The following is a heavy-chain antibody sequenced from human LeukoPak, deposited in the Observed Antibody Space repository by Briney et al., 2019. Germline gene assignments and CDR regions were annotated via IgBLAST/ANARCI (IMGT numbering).Heavy chain of an antibody. J-gene: IGHJ6*02. CDR3: ARDNLNSIVLMVYGRTDPMDV. CDR1: GYTFTSYG. Sequence: ASVKVSCKASGYTFTSYGISWVRPAPGQGLEWMGWISAYNGNTNYVQKLQGRVTMTTDTSTSTAYMELRSLRSDDTAVYYCARDNLNSIVLMVYGRTDPMDVWGQGTTVTVSS. V-gene: IGHV1-18*01. D-gene: IGHD2-8*01. CDR2: ISAYNGNT.